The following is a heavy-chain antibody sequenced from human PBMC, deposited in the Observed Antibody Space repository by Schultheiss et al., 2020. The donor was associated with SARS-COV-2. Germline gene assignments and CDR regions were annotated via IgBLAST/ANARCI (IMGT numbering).Heavy chain of an antibody. Sequence: GGSLRLSCAASAFTFSSYAMHWVRQAPGKGLEWVAFIRYDGSNKYYADSVKGRFTISRDNSKNTLYLQMNSLRAEDTAVYYCAKVPDYSNYPRFDPWGQGTLVTVSS. D-gene: IGHD4-11*01. J-gene: IGHJ5*02. CDR3: AKVPDYSNYPRFDP. CDR2: IRYDGSNK. V-gene: IGHV3-30*02. CDR1: AFTFSSYA.